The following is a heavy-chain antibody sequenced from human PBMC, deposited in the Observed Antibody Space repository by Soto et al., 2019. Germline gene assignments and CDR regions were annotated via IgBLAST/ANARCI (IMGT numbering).Heavy chain of an antibody. D-gene: IGHD2-2*01. J-gene: IGHJ5*02. V-gene: IGHV4-30-2*01. CDR1: GGSISSGGYS. CDR2: IYHSGST. CDR3: ASADCIRTSCYGVNWFDP. Sequence: QLQLQESGSGLVKPSQTLSLTCAVSGGSISSGGYSWSWIRQPPGKGLEWIGYIYHSGSTYYNPSIKSPVTISVHTCKNRCSLKLSSVTAPNTAVYYCASADCIRTSCYGVNWFDPWGQGALVTVSS.